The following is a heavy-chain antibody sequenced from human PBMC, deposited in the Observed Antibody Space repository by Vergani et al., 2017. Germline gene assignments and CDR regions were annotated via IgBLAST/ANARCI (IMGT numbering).Heavy chain of an antibody. CDR1: GGSITSGSSY. CDR3: ARDSWTSELRGVYWFDT. CDR2: IHSRGTT. Sequence: QLQLHESGPGLVKPSQTLSLTCTVSGGSITSGSSYWSWIRQPAGKGLACIGRIHSRGTTNYNPSLKSRVTLSVDTSKNQLSLWMTSVTAADTAVYYCARDSWTSELRGVYWFDTWVQGTLVSVSS. J-gene: IGHJ5*02. V-gene: IGHV4-61*02. D-gene: IGHD3-10*01.